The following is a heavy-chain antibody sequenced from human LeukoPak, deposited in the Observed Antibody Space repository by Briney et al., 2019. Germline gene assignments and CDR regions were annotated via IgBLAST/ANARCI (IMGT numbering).Heavy chain of an antibody. V-gene: IGHV1-2*04. D-gene: IGHD2-15*01. Sequence: ASVKVSCKASGYTFTGYYMHWVRQAPGQGLEWMGWINPNNGGTNYAQKFQGWVTMTRDTSISTAYMELSRLRSDDTAVYYCARAPHRCSGGSCLDYWGQGTLVTVSS. CDR3: ARAPHRCSGGSCLDY. J-gene: IGHJ4*02. CDR2: INPNNGGT. CDR1: GYTFTGYY.